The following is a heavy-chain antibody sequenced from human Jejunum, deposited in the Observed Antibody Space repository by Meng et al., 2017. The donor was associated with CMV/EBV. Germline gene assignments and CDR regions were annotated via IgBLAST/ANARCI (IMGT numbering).Heavy chain of an antibody. CDR3: ARGVISYHDS. D-gene: IGHD3-16*01. Sequence: SGKASGYTFTNFAIHWVRQAPGQRLEWMGWIYTDSGDTKFSQKFQGRVSFTRDTPATTAYMELTSLRSEGTAVYYCARGVISYHDSWGQGTLVTVSS. CDR1: GYTFTNFA. V-gene: IGHV1-3*04. J-gene: IGHJ5*02. CDR2: IYTDSGDT.